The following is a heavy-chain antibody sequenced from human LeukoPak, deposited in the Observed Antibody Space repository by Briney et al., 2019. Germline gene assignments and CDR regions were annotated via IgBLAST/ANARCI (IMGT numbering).Heavy chain of an antibody. CDR3: ARGSSGYSYG. D-gene: IGHD5-18*01. J-gene: IGHJ4*02. CDR1: GGSISSYY. CDR2: ISYSGST. Sequence: SETLSLSCTVSGGSISSYYWSWIRQPPGKGLEWIGYISYSGSTNYNPSLKSRVTISVDTSKNQFSLKLSSVTAADTAVYYCARGSSGYSYGWGQGTLVTVSS. V-gene: IGHV4-59*01.